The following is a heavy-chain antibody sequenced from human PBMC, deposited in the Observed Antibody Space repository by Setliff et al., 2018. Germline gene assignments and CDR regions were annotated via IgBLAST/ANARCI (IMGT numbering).Heavy chain of an antibody. CDR1: GSTFSRNA. CDR3: AKDLYGWSFDY. V-gene: IGHV3-23*01. CDR2: FGGSGDI. J-gene: IGHJ4*02. Sequence: SLRLSCAASGSTFSRNAMSWVRQAPGKGLEWVSAFGGSGDIHYADSVKGRFTISKDNSKNTLYLQMNSLRAEDTAVYYCAKDLYGWSFDYWGQGTLVTVSS. D-gene: IGHD2-15*01.